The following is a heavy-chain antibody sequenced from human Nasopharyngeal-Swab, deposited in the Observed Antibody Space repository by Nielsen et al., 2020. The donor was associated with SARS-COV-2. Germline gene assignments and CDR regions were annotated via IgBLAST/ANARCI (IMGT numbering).Heavy chain of an antibody. Sequence: LSCTVSGGSISPYYWSWIRRPPGKGLDWIGYISYSGSTNYNPSLKSRVTISVDTSKKQFSLRLSSLTAADTAVYYCARHAPPVYYYYMDVWGKGTTVTVSS. J-gene: IGHJ6*03. CDR2: ISYSGST. CDR1: GGSISPYY. V-gene: IGHV4-59*08. CDR3: ARHAPPVYYYYMDV.